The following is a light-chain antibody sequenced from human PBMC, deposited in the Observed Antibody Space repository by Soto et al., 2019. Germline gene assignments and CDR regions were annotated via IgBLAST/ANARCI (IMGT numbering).Light chain of an antibody. CDR3: QHYGSSPRT. Sequence: EIVMTQSPATLSASPGERATLSCRTSQSIASNYLAWYQQKPGQAPRLLIFGASSRATGIPDRFSGGGSGTDFTFTISRLEAEDFAVYYCQHYGSSPRTFGQGTKVDIK. V-gene: IGKV3-20*01. J-gene: IGKJ1*01. CDR2: GAS. CDR1: QSIASNY.